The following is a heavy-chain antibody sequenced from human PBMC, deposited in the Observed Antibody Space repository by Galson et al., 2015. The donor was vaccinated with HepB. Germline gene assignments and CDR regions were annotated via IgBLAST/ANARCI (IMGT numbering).Heavy chain of an antibody. J-gene: IGHJ4*02. CDR2: ISYDGSNK. CDR3: AKEAALRSAYFDY. V-gene: IGHV3-30-3*01. Sequence: SLRLSCAASGFTFSSYAMHWVCQAPGKGLEWVAVISYDGSNKYYADSVKGRFTISRDNSKNTLYLQMNSLRAEDTAVYYCAKEAALRSAYFDYWGQGTLVTVSS. D-gene: IGHD4-17*01. CDR1: GFTFSSYA.